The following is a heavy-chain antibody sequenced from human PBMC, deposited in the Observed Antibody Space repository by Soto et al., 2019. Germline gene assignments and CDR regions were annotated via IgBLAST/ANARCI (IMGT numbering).Heavy chain of an antibody. Sequence: EMQLLESGGGLVQPGGSLRLSCAAAGFTFSSYAMSWVRQAPGKGLEWVSAMSGSGAYIHYADSVKGRFTISRDNSKNTLYLQMNSPRAEDTAVYYCAKQGGSSGWWYFDYWGQGTLVTVSS. CDR2: MSGSGAYI. V-gene: IGHV3-23*01. D-gene: IGHD6-19*01. J-gene: IGHJ4*02. CDR1: GFTFSSYA. CDR3: AKQGGSSGWWYFDY.